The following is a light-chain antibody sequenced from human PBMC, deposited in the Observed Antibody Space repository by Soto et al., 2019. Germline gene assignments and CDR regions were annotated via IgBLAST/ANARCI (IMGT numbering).Light chain of an antibody. J-gene: IGKJ1*01. Sequence: DIQMTQSPSTLSASLGDRVTLTFRASQSISSSLAWYQQKPGKAPKLLIYDASTSDTGVPARFSGSRSGTEFTLTISSLQPDDFAAYYCQQHNSYSRTFGQGTKVDIK. CDR1: QSISSS. CDR2: DAS. V-gene: IGKV1-5*01. CDR3: QQHNSYSRT.